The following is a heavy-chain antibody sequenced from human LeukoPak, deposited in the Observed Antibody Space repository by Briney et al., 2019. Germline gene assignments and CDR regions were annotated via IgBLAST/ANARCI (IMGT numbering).Heavy chain of an antibody. D-gene: IGHD5-12*01. CDR1: GGSISTYS. J-gene: IGHJ3*02. CDR2: IYYSGST. V-gene: IGHV4-59*01. CDR3: AREWNAFDI. Sequence: SETLSLTCTVSGGSISTYSWSWIRQPPGKGLEWIGYIYYSGSTDYNPSLKSRVTISIDTSKNQFSLKLRSMTAADTAVYYCAREWNAFDIWGQGTMVTVSS.